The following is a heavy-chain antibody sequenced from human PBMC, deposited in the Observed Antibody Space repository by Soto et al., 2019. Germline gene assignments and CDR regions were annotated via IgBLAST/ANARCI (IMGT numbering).Heavy chain of an antibody. V-gene: IGHV4-61*01. CDR1: GVSVTSGSHH. CDR2: QTGST. D-gene: IGHD6-19*01. CDR3: GIYRAGSGGNGY. J-gene: IGHJ4*02. Sequence: QVQVQESGQGLVKPSETLSLTCAVSGVSVTSGSHHFLWIRQPPGKGLEWIVQTGSTNYNSSLKSRISISLDTSKTQFSLNLNSVTSADTAVYYCGIYRAGSGGNGYCGQGTLVTISS.